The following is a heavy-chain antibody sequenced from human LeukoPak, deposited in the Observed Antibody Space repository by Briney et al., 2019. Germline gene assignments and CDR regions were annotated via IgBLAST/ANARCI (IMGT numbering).Heavy chain of an antibody. V-gene: IGHV3-7*03. J-gene: IGHJ6*02. CDR1: GFTFSSYW. D-gene: IGHD3-16*01. CDR2: INHNGNVD. CDR3: ARGGGLDV. Sequence: PGGSLRLSCATSGFTFSSYWMNWARQAPGKGLEWEASINHNGNVDYYVDSVKGRFTISRDNAKNSLYLQMSNLRAEDTAVYFCARGGGLDVWGQGATVTVSS.